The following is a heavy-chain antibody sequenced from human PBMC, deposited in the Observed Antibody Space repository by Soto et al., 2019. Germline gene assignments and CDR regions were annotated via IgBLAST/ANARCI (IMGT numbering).Heavy chain of an antibody. CDR1: GFSFSSYG. J-gene: IGHJ3*02. V-gene: IGHV3-33*01. CDR2: IWYDGSNE. CDR3: ARDRDYYDNSGYALDI. Sequence: QVQLVESGGGVVQPGKSLRLSCAASGFSFSSYGMHWVRQAPGKGVEWVAVIWYDGSNEDYADSVKGRFAISRDNSKKTLYLQMNSLRADDTAVYYCARDRDYYDNSGYALDIWGQGTVVTVSS. D-gene: IGHD3-22*01.